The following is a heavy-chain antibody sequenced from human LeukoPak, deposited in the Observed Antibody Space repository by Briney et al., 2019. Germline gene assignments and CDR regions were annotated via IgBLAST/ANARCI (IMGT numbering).Heavy chain of an antibody. CDR1: GGSFSGYY. V-gene: IGHV4-34*01. D-gene: IGHD6-19*01. J-gene: IGHJ4*02. CDR3: ARGLVGIAVAGTVDDY. Sequence: SETLSLTCAVSGGSFSGYYWSWIRQPPGKGLEWIGEINHSGSTNYNPSLKSRVTISVDTSKNQFSLKLSSVTAADTAVYYCARGLVGIAVAGTVDDYWGQGTLVTVSS. CDR2: INHSGST.